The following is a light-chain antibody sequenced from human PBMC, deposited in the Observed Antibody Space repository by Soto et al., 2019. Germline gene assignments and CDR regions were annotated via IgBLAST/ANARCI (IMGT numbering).Light chain of an antibody. CDR1: SSDVGSYKY. V-gene: IGLV2-14*03. Sequence: QCALTRPASVSGAAGQAITISCTGTSSDVGSYKYVSWYQQHPGKAPKLMIYDVSNRPSGVSNRFSGSKSGNTASLTISGLRAEDEADYYCNSYTTSSTLVFGTGTKVTVL. J-gene: IGLJ1*01. CDR2: DVS. CDR3: NSYTTSSTLV.